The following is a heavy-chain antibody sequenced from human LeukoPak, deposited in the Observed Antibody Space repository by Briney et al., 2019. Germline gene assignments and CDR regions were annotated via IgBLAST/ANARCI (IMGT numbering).Heavy chain of an antibody. J-gene: IGHJ5*02. CDR3: ARDAPYSGSYCPWFDP. Sequence: QPGGSLRLSCATSGFSFSSYWIHWVRQAPGKGLRWVSNINSDGSSTNYADSVKGRFIISRDNAKNTLYLQMNSLRAEDTAVYYCARDAPYSGSYCPWFDPWGQGTLVTVSS. D-gene: IGHD1-26*01. CDR2: INSDGSST. V-gene: IGHV3-74*01. CDR1: GFSFSSYW.